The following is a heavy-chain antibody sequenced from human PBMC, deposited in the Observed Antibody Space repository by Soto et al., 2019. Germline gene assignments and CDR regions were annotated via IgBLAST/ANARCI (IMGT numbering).Heavy chain of an antibody. CDR2: IYYSGST. J-gene: IGHJ4*02. CDR1: GGSISSSSYY. V-gene: IGHV4-39*01. D-gene: IGHD3-10*01. CDR3: ASPGVVPPESFDY. Sequence: QLQLQESGPGLVKPSETLSLTCTVSGGSISSSSYYWGWIRQPPGKGLEWIGSIYYSGSTYYNPSLKRRVIISVDTTKNQFSLKLSSVTAADTAVYYCASPGVVPPESFDYWGQGTLVTVSS.